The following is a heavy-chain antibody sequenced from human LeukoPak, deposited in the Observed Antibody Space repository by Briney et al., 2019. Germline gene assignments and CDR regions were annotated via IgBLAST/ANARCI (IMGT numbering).Heavy chain of an antibody. J-gene: IGHJ4*02. Sequence: GSQRLSCAASGFTFTTYSMDWVRQAPGKGLEWVSSISGSSSYIYYADSVKGRFTISRDNAKNSLFLQMNSLRAEDTAVYYCASRPYDNSGYYYVWGQGTLVTVSS. V-gene: IGHV3-21*01. CDR2: ISGSSSYI. D-gene: IGHD3-22*01. CDR3: ASRPYDNSGYYYV. CDR1: GFTFTTYS.